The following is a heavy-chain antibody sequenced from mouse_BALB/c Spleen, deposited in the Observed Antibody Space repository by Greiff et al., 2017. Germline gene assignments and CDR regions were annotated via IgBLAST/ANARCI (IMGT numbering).Heavy chain of an antibody. Sequence: EVHLVESGGGLVQPGGSLKLSCAASGFTFSSYTMSWVRQTPEKRLEWVAYISNGGGSTYYPDTVKGRFTISRDNAKNTLYLQMSSLKSEDTAMYYCARHLAYWGQGTLVTVSA. V-gene: IGHV5-12-2*01. J-gene: IGHJ3*01. CDR1: GFTFSSYT. CDR3: ARHLAY. CDR2: ISNGGGST.